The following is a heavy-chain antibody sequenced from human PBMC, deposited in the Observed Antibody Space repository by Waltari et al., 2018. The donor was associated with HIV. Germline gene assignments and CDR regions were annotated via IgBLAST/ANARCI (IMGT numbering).Heavy chain of an antibody. V-gene: IGHV4-39*01. CDR2: IYYSGST. CDR3: ARLGSGSYYNGAFDI. D-gene: IGHD3-10*01. CDR1: GGSISSSSYY. J-gene: IGHJ3*02. Sequence: QLQLQESGPGLVKPSETLSLTCTVSGGSISSSSYYWGWIRQPPGKGLEWIGSIYYSGSTYYNPSLKSRVTISVDTSKNQFSLKLSSVTAADTAVYYCARLGSGSYYNGAFDIWGQGTMVTVSS.